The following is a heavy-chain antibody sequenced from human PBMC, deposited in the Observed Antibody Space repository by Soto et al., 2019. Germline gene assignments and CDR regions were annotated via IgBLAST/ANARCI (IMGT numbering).Heavy chain of an antibody. Sequence: QVQLVESGGGVVQPGTSLRVSCVGSGFTFRSYVIHWVRQAPGKGLEWVALTSYDGSYKYYGDSVRGRFTISRDNSRKIVDLKMDSLRSEDTALYCGARWGKTGGLDVWGQGTLVSVSS. D-gene: IGHD3-16*01. V-gene: IGHV3-30*19. CDR3: ARWGKTGGLDV. CDR2: TSYDGSYK. CDR1: GFTFRSYV. J-gene: IGHJ1*01.